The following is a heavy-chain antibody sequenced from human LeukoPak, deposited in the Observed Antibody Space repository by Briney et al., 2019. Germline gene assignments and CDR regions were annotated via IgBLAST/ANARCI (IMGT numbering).Heavy chain of an antibody. CDR1: GFTFSSYA. D-gene: IGHD5-18*01. Sequence: PGGSLRLSCAASGFTFSSYAVSWVRQAPGKGLEWVSGISVSGGSTHYADFVKGRFTISRDNSKNTLNLQMNSLRAEDTAVYYCAKDSDIYGPPAENWGQGTLVTVSS. CDR2: ISVSGGST. CDR3: AKDSDIYGPPAEN. V-gene: IGHV3-23*01. J-gene: IGHJ4*02.